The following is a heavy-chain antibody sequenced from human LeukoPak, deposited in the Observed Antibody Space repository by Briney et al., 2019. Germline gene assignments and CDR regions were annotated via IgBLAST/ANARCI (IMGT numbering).Heavy chain of an antibody. V-gene: IGHV4-61*02. Sequence: PSETLSLTCTVSGGSISSGSYYWSWIRQPAGKGLEWIGRIYTSGSTNYNPSLKSRVTISVDTSKNQFSLKLSSVTAADTAVYYCASPHPHRRNWALSYYFDYWGQGTLVTVSS. J-gene: IGHJ4*02. CDR1: GGSISSGSYY. CDR2: IYTSGST. CDR3: ASPHPHRRNWALSYYFDY. D-gene: IGHD3-16*02.